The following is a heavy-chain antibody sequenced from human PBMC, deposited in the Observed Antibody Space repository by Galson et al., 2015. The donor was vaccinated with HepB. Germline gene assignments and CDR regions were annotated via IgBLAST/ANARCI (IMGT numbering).Heavy chain of an antibody. CDR2: ISWNSGSI. J-gene: IGHJ5*02. V-gene: IGHV3-9*01. Sequence: SLRLSCAASGFTFDDYAMHWVRQAPGKGLEWVSGISWNSGSIGYADSVKGRFTISRDNAKNSLYLQMNSLRAEDTALYYCAKSGCSSTSCYANWFDPWGQGTLVTVSP. CDR3: AKSGCSSTSCYANWFDP. CDR1: GFTFDDYA. D-gene: IGHD2-2*01.